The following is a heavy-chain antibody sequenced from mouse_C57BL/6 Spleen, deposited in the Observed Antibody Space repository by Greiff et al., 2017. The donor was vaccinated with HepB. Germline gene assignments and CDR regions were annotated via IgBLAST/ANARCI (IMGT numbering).Heavy chain of an antibody. D-gene: IGHD2-3*01. V-gene: IGHV5-17*01. J-gene: IGHJ2*01. CDR1: GFTFSDYG. CDR3: AKGGDGYYDY. CDR2: ISSGSSTI. Sequence: EVKLVESGGGLVKPGGSLKLSCAASGFTFSDYGMHWVRQAPEKGLEWVAYISSGSSTIYYADTVKGRFTISRDNAKNTLFLQMTSLMSEDTAMYYCAKGGDGYYDYWGQGTTLTVSS.